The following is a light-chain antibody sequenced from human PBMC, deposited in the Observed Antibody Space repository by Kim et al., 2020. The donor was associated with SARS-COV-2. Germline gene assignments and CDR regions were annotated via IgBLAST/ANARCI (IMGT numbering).Light chain of an antibody. V-gene: IGLV3-21*04. CDR2: YDS. Sequence: APGKTARITGGGNNMGSKSVHWYQQKPGQAPVLVIYYDSDRPSGIPERFSGSNSGNTATLTISRVEAGDEADYYCQVWDSSSDHVVFGGGTQLTVL. J-gene: IGLJ2*01. CDR1: NMGSKS. CDR3: QVWDSSSDHVV.